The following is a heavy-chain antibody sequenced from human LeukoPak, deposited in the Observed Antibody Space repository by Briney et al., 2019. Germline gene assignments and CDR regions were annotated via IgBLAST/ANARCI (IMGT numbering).Heavy chain of an antibody. D-gene: IGHD4-17*01. CDR3: ARSATVTTHLDY. CDR2: IYSSGGT. J-gene: IGHJ4*02. CDR1: GGPIGPYY. Sequence: RPSETLSLTCTVSGGPIGPYYWSWIRQPPGQGLEWIGYIYSSGGTYYNPSLWSRVTMSVDTSKNQFSLRLTSVTAADTAVYYCARSATVTTHLDYWGQGTLVSVSS. V-gene: IGHV4-59*01.